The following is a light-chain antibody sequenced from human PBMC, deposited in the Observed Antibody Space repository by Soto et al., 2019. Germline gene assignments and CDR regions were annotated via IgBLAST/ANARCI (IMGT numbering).Light chain of an antibody. V-gene: IGKV3-20*01. CDR2: GAS. J-gene: IGKJ5*01. CDR1: QSVSSAY. CDR3: QQYGGSVPIT. Sequence: EIVLTQSPGTLSLSPGERATLSCRASQSVSSAYLAWYQQKPGQAPRLLISGASSRATGIPDRFSGSESGTDFSLTISRLEPEDLAVYYCQQYGGSVPITFGQGTGLDIK.